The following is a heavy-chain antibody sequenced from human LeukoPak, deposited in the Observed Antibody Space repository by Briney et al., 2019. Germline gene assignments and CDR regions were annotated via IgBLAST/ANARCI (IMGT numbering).Heavy chain of an antibody. CDR2: ISSDSGTV. J-gene: IGHJ4*01. D-gene: IGHD6-13*01. CDR1: GLTFSTYS. Sequence: VGSLRLSCGASGLTFSTYSMNWVRQAPGKGLEWVSYISSDSGTVYYADSVKGRFTISRDNTKNSLYLQMSSLRAEDTAVYYCARDGTAPGLYFDLWGQGTLVTVSS. CDR3: ARDGTAPGLYFDL. V-gene: IGHV3-48*04.